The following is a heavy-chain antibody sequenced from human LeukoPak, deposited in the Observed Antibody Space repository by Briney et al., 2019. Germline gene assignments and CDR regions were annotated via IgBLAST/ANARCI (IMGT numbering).Heavy chain of an antibody. CDR1: GYTFTSYA. Sequence: GASVKVSCKASGYTFTSYAMNWVRQAPGQGLEWMGWINANTGNPTYAQGFTGRFVFSLDTSVSTAYLQISSLKAEDTAVYYCARDTRSSSWYYFDYWGQGTLVTVSS. CDR3: ARDTRSSSWYYFDY. V-gene: IGHV7-4-1*02. J-gene: IGHJ4*02. D-gene: IGHD6-13*01. CDR2: INANTGNP.